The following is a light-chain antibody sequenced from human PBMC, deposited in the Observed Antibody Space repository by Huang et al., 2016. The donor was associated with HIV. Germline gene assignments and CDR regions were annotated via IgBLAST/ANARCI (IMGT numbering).Light chain of an antibody. CDR2: DAS. J-gene: IGKJ5*01. Sequence: ETVLTQSPATLSLSPGERATLSCRASQSVNSYLAWYQQKPVQTPRLLIYDASNTATGIPARCSGSGSGTDFTFTISSLEPEDFAVYYCQQRKYWPPITFGQGTRLGIK. V-gene: IGKV3-11*01. CDR3: QQRKYWPPIT. CDR1: QSVNSY.